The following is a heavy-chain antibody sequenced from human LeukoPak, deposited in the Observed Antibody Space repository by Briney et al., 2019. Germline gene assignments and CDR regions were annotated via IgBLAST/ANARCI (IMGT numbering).Heavy chain of an antibody. CDR1: GFIFTDYG. Sequence: GGSLRLSCAASGFIFTDYGMHWVRQAPGKGLEWVSGISWNSGSIGYADSVKGRFTISRDNAKNSLYLQMNSLRAEDMALYYCAKEEQGFDPWGQGTLVTVSS. V-gene: IGHV3-9*03. CDR2: ISWNSGSI. CDR3: AKEEQGFDP. J-gene: IGHJ5*02.